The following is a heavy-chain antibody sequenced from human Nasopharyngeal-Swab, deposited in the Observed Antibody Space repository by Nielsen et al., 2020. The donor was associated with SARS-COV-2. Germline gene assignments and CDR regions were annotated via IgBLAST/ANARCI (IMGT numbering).Heavy chain of an antibody. D-gene: IGHD2-21*02. CDR1: GFTFSSYS. CDR2: ISSSSSYI. V-gene: IGHV3-21*01. J-gene: IGHJ4*02. CDR3: ARALPDTYCGGGCYYN. Sequence: GGSLRLSCAASGFTFSSYSMNWVRQAPGKGLEWVSSISSSSSYIYYADSVKGRFTISRDNAKNSLYLQMNSLRAEDTAVYYCARALPDTYCGGGCYYNWGQGTLVTVSS.